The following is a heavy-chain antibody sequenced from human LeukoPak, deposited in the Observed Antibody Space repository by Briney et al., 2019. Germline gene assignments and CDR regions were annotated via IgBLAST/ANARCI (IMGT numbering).Heavy chain of an antibody. CDR2: FDPEDGET. Sequence: ASVKVSCKVSGYTLTELSMHWVRQAPGKGLEWMGGFDPEDGETIYAQKFQGRVTMTEDTSTDTAYMELSSLRSEDTAVYYCATAYYDSSGYYWMKAFDIWGQGTMVTVPS. J-gene: IGHJ3*02. V-gene: IGHV1-24*01. CDR3: ATAYYDSSGYYWMKAFDI. D-gene: IGHD3-22*01. CDR1: GYTLTELS.